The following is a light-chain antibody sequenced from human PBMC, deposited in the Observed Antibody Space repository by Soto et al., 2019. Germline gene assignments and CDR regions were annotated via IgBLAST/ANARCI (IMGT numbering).Light chain of an antibody. CDR2: EGN. V-gene: IGLV2-23*01. J-gene: IGLJ2*01. Sequence: QSVLTQPASVSGSPGQSVTMSCAGASGDVGNYNLVSWYQQYPGKAPKLIIYEGNKRPSGVSNRFSGSESGNTASLTISGLQAEDEAYYYCCSFAGSSTSFGGGTKLTVL. CDR1: SGDVGNYNL. CDR3: CSFAGSSTS.